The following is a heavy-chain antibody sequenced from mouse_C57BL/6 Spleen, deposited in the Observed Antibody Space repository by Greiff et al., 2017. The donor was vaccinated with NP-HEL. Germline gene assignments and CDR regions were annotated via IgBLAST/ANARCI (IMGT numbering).Heavy chain of an antibody. CDR2: LYPGDGST. D-gene: IGHD1-1*01. CDR1: GYTFTSYD. CDR3: ARDDTTVVATPFAY. V-gene: IGHV1-85*01. Sequence: VQLQQSGPELVKPGASVKLSCKASGYTFTSYDINWVKQRPGQGLEWIGWLYPGDGSTKYNEKFKGKATLTVDTSYSTAYMELHSLASEDSAVECCARDDTTVVATPFAYWGQGTLVTVSA. J-gene: IGHJ3*01.